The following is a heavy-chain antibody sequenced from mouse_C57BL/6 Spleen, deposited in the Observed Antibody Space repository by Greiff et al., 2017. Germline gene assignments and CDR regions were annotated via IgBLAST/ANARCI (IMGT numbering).Heavy chain of an antibody. V-gene: IGHV5-6*02. D-gene: IGHD2-4*01. CDR1: GFTFSSYG. CDR2: ISSGGSYT. CDR3: ARRRYYDYERGAMDF. Sequence: EVKLVESGGDLVKPGGSLKLSCAASGFTFSSYGMSWVRQTPDKRLEWVATISSGGSYTYYPDSVKGRFTISRDNAKNTLYLQMSSLKSEDTAMYYCARRRYYDYERGAMDFWGQGTSVTVSS. J-gene: IGHJ4*01.